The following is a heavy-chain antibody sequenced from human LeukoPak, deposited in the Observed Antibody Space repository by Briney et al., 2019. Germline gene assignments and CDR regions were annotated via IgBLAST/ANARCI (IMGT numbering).Heavy chain of an antibody. Sequence: SETLSLTCTVSGGSVSSGSYYWSWIRQPPGKGLEWIGYIYYSGSTNYNPSLKSRVTISVDRSKNQFSLKLSSVTAADTAVYYCARVVMATVTGGALDYWGQGTLVTVSS. CDR2: IYYSGST. J-gene: IGHJ4*02. D-gene: IGHD4-17*01. CDR3: ARVVMATVTGGALDY. V-gene: IGHV4-61*01. CDR1: GGSVSSGSYY.